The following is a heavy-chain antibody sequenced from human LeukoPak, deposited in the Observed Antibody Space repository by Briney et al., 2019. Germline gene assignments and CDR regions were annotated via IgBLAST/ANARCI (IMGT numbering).Heavy chain of an antibody. CDR3: ARDRERGSTSSNWFDP. J-gene: IGHJ5*02. V-gene: IGHV3-11*01. CDR1: GFTFSDYY. Sequence: GGSLRLSCAASGFTFSDYYMSWIRQAPGKGLEWVSYISSSGSTIYYADSVKGRFTISRDNAKNSLYLQMNSLRAEDTAVYYCARDRERGSTSSNWFDPWGQGTLVTVSS. CDR2: ISSSGSTI. D-gene: IGHD2-2*01.